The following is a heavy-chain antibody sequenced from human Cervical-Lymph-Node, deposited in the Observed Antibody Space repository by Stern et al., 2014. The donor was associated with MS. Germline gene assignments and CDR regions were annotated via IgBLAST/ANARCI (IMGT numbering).Heavy chain of an antibody. D-gene: IGHD3-3*01. CDR2: IYYNGAT. CDR3: ARHDFWSGFDY. V-gene: IGHV4-59*11. J-gene: IGHJ4*02. CDR1: GGSISGHY. Sequence: QVQLQESGPGLVKPSETLSLTCTVSGGSISGHYWGWIRQSPGRGLECVGYIYYNGATNYNPSLKSRVTISVDTSNNQFSLRLSSVTAADTAVYYCARHDFWSGFDYWGQGSLVTVSS.